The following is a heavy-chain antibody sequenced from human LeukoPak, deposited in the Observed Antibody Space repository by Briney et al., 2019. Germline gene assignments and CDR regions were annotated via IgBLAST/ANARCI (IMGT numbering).Heavy chain of an antibody. Sequence: GGSLQIYCQGSGSLFTSYWIGWGRPVPGKGLEWMGIIYPGDSDNRYSPSFQGQVTISADKSISTAYLQWSSLKASDTAMYYCARHAGRPYCSSTSCVFDYWGQGTLVTVSS. D-gene: IGHD2-2*01. J-gene: IGHJ4*02. CDR1: GSLFTSYW. V-gene: IGHV5-51*01. CDR2: IYPGDSDN. CDR3: ARHAGRPYCSSTSCVFDY.